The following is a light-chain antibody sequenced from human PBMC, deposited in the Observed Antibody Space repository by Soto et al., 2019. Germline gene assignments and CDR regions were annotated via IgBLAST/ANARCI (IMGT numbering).Light chain of an antibody. J-gene: IGKJ5*01. CDR1: QSVSSNF. CDR2: GAS. V-gene: IGKV3D-20*02. Sequence: EIVLTQSPGTLFLSPGERATLSCRASQSVSSNFLAWYQQKPGQAPRLXIYGASTRATGIPDRFSGSGSGTDFTLTISSLEPEDFAVYYCQQRSNWPITFGQGTRLEIK. CDR3: QQRSNWPIT.